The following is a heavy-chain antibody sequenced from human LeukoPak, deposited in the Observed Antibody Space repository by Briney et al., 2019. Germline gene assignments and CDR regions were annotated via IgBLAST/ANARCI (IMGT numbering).Heavy chain of an antibody. V-gene: IGHV3-7*03. J-gene: IGHJ4*02. D-gene: IGHD2-2*01. CDR3: ARESGYCSSTSCYVFLDN. Sequence: GGSLRLSCAASGFTFSSYWMSWVRQAPGKGLEWVANIKQDGSEKYYVDSVKGRFTISRDNAKNSLYLQMNSLRAEDTAVYYCARESGYCSSTSCYVFLDNWGQGTLVTVSS. CDR1: GFTFSSYW. CDR2: IKQDGSEK.